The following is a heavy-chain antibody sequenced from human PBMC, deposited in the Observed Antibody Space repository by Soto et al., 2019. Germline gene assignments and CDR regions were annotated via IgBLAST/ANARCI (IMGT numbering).Heavy chain of an antibody. CDR1: GGTFSSYA. D-gene: IGHD2-2*01. CDR2: IIPIFGTA. J-gene: IGHJ6*02. V-gene: IGHV1-69*13. Sequence: SVKVSCKASGGTFSSYAISWVRQAPGQGLEWMGGIIPIFGTANYAQKFQGRVTITADESTSTAYMELSSLRSEDTAVYYCAKDHNILVVAGATGGMDVWGQGTTVTVSS. CDR3: AKDHNILVVAGATGGMDV.